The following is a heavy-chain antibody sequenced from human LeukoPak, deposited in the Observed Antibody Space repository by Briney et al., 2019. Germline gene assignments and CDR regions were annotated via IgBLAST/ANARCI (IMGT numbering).Heavy chain of an antibody. CDR2: IWYDGSNK. V-gene: IGHV3-33*01. CDR3: ARGSNYYDSSGYYFDY. D-gene: IGHD3-22*01. J-gene: IGHJ4*02. CDR1: GFTFSSYG. Sequence: GGSLRLSCAASGFTFSSYGMHWVRQAPGKGLEWVAVIWYDGSNKYYADSVKGRFTISRDNSKNTLYLQMNSLRAEDTAVYYCARGSNYYDSSGYYFDYWGQGTLVTVSS.